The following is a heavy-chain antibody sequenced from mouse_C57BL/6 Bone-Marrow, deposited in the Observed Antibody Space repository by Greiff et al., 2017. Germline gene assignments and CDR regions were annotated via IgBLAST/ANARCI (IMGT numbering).Heavy chain of an antibody. Sequence: VQLQQSGAELVRPGASVKLSCTASGFNIKDDYMHWVKQRPEQGLEWIGWIYPENGDTEYASKFQGKATITADTSSNTAYLQLSSLTSEDTAVYYWTLGNYGFAYWGQGALVTVAA. CDR3: TLGNYGFAY. J-gene: IGHJ3*01. V-gene: IGHV14-4*01. CDR2: IYPENGDT. CDR1: GFNIKDDY. D-gene: IGHD2-1*01.